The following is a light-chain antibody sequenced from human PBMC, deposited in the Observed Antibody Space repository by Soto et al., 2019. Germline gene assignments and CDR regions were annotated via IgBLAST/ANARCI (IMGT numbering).Light chain of an antibody. Sequence: DIQMTQSPSSLSASVGDRVTITCRASQGITSWLAWYQQKPEQAPKSLIYAASSLQSGVPSRFSASGSGTDFTLTISSLQPEDFATYYCQQYNSYPPTFGGGTKVEIK. J-gene: IGKJ4*01. V-gene: IGKV1D-16*01. CDR2: AAS. CDR3: QQYNSYPPT. CDR1: QGITSW.